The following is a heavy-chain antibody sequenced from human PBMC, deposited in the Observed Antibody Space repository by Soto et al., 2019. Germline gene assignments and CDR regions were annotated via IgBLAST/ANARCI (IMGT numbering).Heavy chain of an antibody. V-gene: IGHV1-18*01. CDR2: ISAYNGNT. J-gene: IGHJ6*02. CDR1: GYTFTSYG. CDR3: ATDTSRVWFGELLYFPHYGMDV. D-gene: IGHD3-10*01. Sequence: ASGKVSCKASGYTFTSYGISWVRQAPGQGLEWMGWISAYNGNTNYAQKLQGRVTMTTDTSTSTAYMELRSLRSDDTAVYYCATDTSRVWFGELLYFPHYGMDVWGQGTTVTVSS.